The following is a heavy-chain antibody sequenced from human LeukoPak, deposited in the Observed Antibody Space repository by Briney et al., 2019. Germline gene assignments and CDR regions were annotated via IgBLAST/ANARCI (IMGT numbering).Heavy chain of an antibody. D-gene: IGHD3-22*01. V-gene: IGHV3-72*01. J-gene: IGHJ4*02. CDR2: IRNRARGYTT. Sequence: GGSLTLSCVASGSTFSDHYMDWVCQAPGKGLEWVARIRNRARGYTTDYAASAKGRFTISRDDSEGSLYLQMNSLQTEDTAVYYCATETKDSSAYYYFDYWGQGALVTVSS. CDR3: ATETKDSSAYYYFDY. CDR1: GSTFSDHY.